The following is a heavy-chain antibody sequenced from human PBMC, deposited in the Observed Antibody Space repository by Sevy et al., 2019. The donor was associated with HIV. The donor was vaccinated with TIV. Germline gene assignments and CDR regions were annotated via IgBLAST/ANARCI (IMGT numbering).Heavy chain of an antibody. J-gene: IGHJ6*02. CDR1: GFTFSDYY. Sequence: GGSLRLSCAASGFTFSDYYMSWIRQAPGKGLEWVSHINTRGSTIYYADSVKGRFTMSRDNAKNSLYLQMNSLRAEDTAVYYCVRSPGGLGMDVWGQGTTVTVSS. D-gene: IGHD3-16*01. CDR2: INTRGSTI. V-gene: IGHV3-11*01. CDR3: VRSPGGLGMDV.